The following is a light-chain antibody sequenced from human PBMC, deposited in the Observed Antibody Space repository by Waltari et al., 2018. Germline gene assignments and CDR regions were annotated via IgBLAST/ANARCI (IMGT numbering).Light chain of an antibody. CDR2: DAS. J-gene: IGKJ3*01. CDR3: QQYYDTPGVT. V-gene: IGKV1-NL1*01. CDR1: QGIRNY. Sequence: DLQMTQSPSSLSASVGDRVNITCRASQGIRNYLAWYQHKPGKAPILLIYDASRLESGVPSRFSGSVSGTDYTLTINNLQPEDFATYYCQQYYDTPGVTFGPGTTVDIK.